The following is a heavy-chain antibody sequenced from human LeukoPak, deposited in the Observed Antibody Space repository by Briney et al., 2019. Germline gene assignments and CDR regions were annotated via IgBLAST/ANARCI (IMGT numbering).Heavy chain of an antibody. J-gene: IGHJ4*02. CDR1: GGSISSGSYY. CDR2: IYTSGST. CDR3: ARGEVESDY. V-gene: IGHV4-61*02. Sequence: SETLSLTCTVSGGSISSGSYYWSWIRQPAGKGLEWIGRIYTSGSTNYNPSLKSRVTISVDTSKNQFSLKLSSVTAADPAVYYCARGEVESDYWGQGTLVTVSS.